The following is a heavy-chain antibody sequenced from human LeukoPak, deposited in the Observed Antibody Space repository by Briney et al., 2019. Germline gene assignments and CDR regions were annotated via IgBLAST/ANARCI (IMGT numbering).Heavy chain of an antibody. Sequence: SETLSLTCTVSGGSISSSSYYWGWICQPPGKGLEWIGSIYYSGSTYYNPSLKSRVTISVDTSKNQFSLKLSSVTAADTAVYYCARGYCSSTSCRGFFDYWGRGTLVTVSS. CDR2: IYYSGST. D-gene: IGHD2-2*01. J-gene: IGHJ4*02. V-gene: IGHV4-39*01. CDR1: GGSISSSSYY. CDR3: ARGYCSSTSCRGFFDY.